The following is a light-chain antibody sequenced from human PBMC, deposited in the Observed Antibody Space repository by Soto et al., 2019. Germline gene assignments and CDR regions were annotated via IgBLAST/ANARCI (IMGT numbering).Light chain of an antibody. V-gene: IGKV3-11*01. CDR3: QQRSNWWT. J-gene: IGKJ1*01. CDR1: QSVSSY. Sequence: EIVLTQSPATLSLSPGERVTLSCRASQSVSSYLAWYQQKPGQAPRLLIYDASNRATGIPARFSGSGSGTDFTLTISSIAPEDFAVYYCQQRSNWWTFGQGTKVDIK. CDR2: DAS.